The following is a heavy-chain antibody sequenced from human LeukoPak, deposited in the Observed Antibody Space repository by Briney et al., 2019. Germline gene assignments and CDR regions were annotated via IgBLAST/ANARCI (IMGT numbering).Heavy chain of an antibody. D-gene: IGHD3-22*01. V-gene: IGHV3-21*01. CDR1: GFTFSSYA. J-gene: IGHJ5*02. CDR2: ISSSSSYI. Sequence: GGSLRLSCATSGFTFSSYAMHWVRQAPGKGLEWVSSISSSSSYIYYADSVKGRFTISRDNAKNTLNLQMNSLRAEDTAVYYCARDLGQYYDTSDNWFDPWGQGTLVTVSS. CDR3: ARDLGQYYDTSDNWFDP.